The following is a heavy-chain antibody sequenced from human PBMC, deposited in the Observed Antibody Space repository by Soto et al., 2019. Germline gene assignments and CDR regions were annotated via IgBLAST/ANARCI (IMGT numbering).Heavy chain of an antibody. CDR1: GGTFSSYA. Sequence: QVQLVQSGAEVKKPGSSVKVSCKASGGTFSSYAISWVRQAPGQGLEWMGGIIPIFGTANYAQKFQGRVTITADESTRTAYGELSSLRSEATAVYYCGGYHGFWLRNHWYFDLWGRGTLVTVSS. J-gene: IGHJ2*01. V-gene: IGHV1-69*12. D-gene: IGHD5-12*01. CDR3: GGYHGFWLRNHWYFDL. CDR2: IIPIFGTA.